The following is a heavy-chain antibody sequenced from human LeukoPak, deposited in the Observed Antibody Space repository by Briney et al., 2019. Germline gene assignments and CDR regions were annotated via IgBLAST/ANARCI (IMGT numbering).Heavy chain of an antibody. Sequence: GGSLRLSCSASGFTFSSYAMHWVCQAPGKGLEYVSAISSNGGSTYYADSVKGRFTISRDNSKNTLYLQMSSLRAEDTAVYYCVKDSSGPFSNFDYWGQGTLVTVSS. D-gene: IGHD6-19*01. CDR3: VKDSSGPFSNFDY. CDR1: GFTFSSYA. J-gene: IGHJ4*02. V-gene: IGHV3-64D*06. CDR2: ISSNGGST.